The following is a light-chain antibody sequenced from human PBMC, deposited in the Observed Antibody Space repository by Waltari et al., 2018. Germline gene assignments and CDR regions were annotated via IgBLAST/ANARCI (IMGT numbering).Light chain of an antibody. J-gene: IGLJ2*01. CDR1: IPTTHT. Sequence: SSELPQDPAVSVALGQTVRITCPGDIPTTHTSTWYHQRPGQAPTLVIFSGSDRPSGIPVRISGSMSGDTASLTITGAQAEDDGYYYCNSRDATTNEVVFGGGTRLTVL. CDR2: SGS. CDR3: NSRDATTNEVV. V-gene: IGLV3-19*01.